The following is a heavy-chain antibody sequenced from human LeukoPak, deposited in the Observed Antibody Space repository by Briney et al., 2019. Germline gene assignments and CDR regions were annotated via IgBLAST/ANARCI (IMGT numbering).Heavy chain of an antibody. Sequence: GGSLRLSCAASGFTFTRYGIHWVRQAPGKGLEGVAFIRFGGSKSYADSVKGRFTISRDSSKNTLYLQMSSLRAEDTAVYYCAKDRQEQIRTWSAIINYWGQGTLVTVSS. D-gene: IGHD1/OR15-1a*01. J-gene: IGHJ4*02. CDR2: IRFGGSKS. CDR1: GFTFTRYG. V-gene: IGHV3-30*02. CDR3: AKDRQEQIRTWSAIINY.